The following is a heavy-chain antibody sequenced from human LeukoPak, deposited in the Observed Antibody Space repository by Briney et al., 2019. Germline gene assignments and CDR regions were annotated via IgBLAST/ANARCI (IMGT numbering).Heavy chain of an antibody. D-gene: IGHD3-9*01. CDR2: ISASGDDT. CDR3: PNYGGARYFNWIIFDY. CDR1: GFTFRNYG. V-gene: IGHV3-23*01. J-gene: IGHJ4*02. Sequence: GALRLPCAASGFTFRNYGMGWVRQAPGKGLEWVSGISASGDDTYYADSVKGRFTLSRDNSKKTLYLQMNSLRAEDTAVYYCPNYGGARYFNWIIFDYWGQGTLVTVSS.